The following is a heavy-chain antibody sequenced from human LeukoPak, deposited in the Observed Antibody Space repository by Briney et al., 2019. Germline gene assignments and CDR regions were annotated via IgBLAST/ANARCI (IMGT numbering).Heavy chain of an antibody. Sequence: GESLKISCKGPGYSFTSYWIGWVRQMPGKGLEWMGIICPGDSDTRYSPSFQGQVTISADKSISTAYLQWSSLKASDTAMYYCARRMSSPDYYYYGMDVWGQGTTVTVSS. D-gene: IGHD6-6*01. CDR2: ICPGDSDT. V-gene: IGHV5-51*01. CDR3: ARRMSSPDYYYYGMDV. CDR1: GYSFTSYW. J-gene: IGHJ6*02.